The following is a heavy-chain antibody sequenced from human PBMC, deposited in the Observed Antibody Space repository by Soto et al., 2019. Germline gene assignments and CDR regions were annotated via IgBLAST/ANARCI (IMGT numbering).Heavy chain of an antibody. V-gene: IGHV3-33*01. D-gene: IGHD3-22*01. CDR2: IWYDGSNK. Sequence: QVQLVESGGGVVQPGRSLRLYCAASGFTFSSYGMHWVRQAPGKGLEWGAVIWYDGSNKYYADSVKGRFTISRDNSKNTLYLTMNSQRAEDTAVDSCARGYDNSGLPRYYFDYWGQGSLVTVSS. CDR1: GFTFSSYG. CDR3: ARGYDNSGLPRYYFDY. J-gene: IGHJ4*02.